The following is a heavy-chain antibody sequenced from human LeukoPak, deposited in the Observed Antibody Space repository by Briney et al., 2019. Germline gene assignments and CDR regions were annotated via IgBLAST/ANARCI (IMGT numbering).Heavy chain of an antibody. CDR3: APPKYYGYSFDY. CDR2: ITSSSSSI. CDR1: GFTFSIYT. J-gene: IGHJ4*02. Sequence: SGGSLRLSCVASGFTFSIYTMSWVRQAPGKGLEWVSSITSSSSSIYSADSVKGRLTISRDNAKNSLYLEMNSLRAEDTAVYYCAPPKYYGYSFDYWGQGTLVTVSS. V-gene: IGHV3-21*04. D-gene: IGHD3-10*01.